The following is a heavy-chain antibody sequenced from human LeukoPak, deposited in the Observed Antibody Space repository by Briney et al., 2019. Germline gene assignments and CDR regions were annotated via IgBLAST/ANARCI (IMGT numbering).Heavy chain of an antibody. CDR3: AKGGYDSSSWYGYYYYYGMDV. D-gene: IGHD6-13*01. CDR2: ISYDGSNK. J-gene: IGHJ6*02. CDR1: GFTFSSYG. V-gene: IGHV3-30*18. Sequence: GRSLRLSCAASGFTFSSYGMHWVRQAPGKGLEWVAVISYDGSNKYYADSVKGRFTISRDNSKNTLYPQMNSLRAEDTAVYYCAKGGYDSSSWYGYYYYYGMDVWGQGTTVTVSS.